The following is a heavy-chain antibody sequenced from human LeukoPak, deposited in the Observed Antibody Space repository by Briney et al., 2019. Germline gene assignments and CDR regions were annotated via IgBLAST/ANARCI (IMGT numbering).Heavy chain of an antibody. D-gene: IGHD3-22*01. J-gene: IGHJ4*02. CDR3: ARDGDDYYDSSGYSDY. V-gene: IGHV3-48*03. CDR2: ISSSGNTI. Sequence: GGSLRLSCAASGFTFSSYEMSWVRQAPGKGLEWVSFISSSGNTIYYADSVKGRFTISRDSAKNSLYLQMNNLRAEDTAVYYCARDGDDYYDSSGYSDYWGQGTLVTVSS. CDR1: GFTFSSYE.